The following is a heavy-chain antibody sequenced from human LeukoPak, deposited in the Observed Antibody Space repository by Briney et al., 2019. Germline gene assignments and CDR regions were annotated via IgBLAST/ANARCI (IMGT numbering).Heavy chain of an antibody. Sequence: SETLSVTCAVYGGSFSGYYWSWIRQPPGKGLEWIGEINHSGSTNYNPSLKSRVTISVDTSKNQFSLKLSSVTAADTAVYYCARGGVVVVAATFDYWGQGTLVTVSS. CDR1: GGSFSGYY. CDR3: ARGGVVVVAATFDY. CDR2: INHSGST. V-gene: IGHV4-34*01. J-gene: IGHJ4*02. D-gene: IGHD2-15*01.